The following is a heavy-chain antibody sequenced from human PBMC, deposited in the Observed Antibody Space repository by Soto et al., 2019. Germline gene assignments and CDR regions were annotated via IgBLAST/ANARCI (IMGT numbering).Heavy chain of an antibody. CDR1: RGSISSGTNY. J-gene: IGHJ5*02. V-gene: IGHV4-39*07. Sequence: PSETLSLTCTVSRGSISSGTNYWAWIRQPPGKGLEWIANIYYSGSTFYNPSLKSRVTISLDTSKNQFSLKLRSVTVADTAVYYCASGYSGYDYQAWGQGTLVTVSS. CDR2: IYYSGST. D-gene: IGHD5-12*01. CDR3: ASGYSGYDYQA.